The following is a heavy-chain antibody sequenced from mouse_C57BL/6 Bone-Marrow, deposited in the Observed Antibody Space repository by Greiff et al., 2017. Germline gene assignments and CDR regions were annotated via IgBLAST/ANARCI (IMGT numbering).Heavy chain of an antibody. D-gene: IGHD2-3*01. CDR1: GFNIKDYY. V-gene: IGHV14-4*01. J-gene: IGHJ2*01. CDR3: TTFDGYYGGY. CDR2: IDPENGDT. Sequence: EVKLQESGAELVRPGASVKLSCTASGFNIKDYYMHWVKQRPEQGLEWIGWIDPENGDTEYASKFQGKATITADTSSNTAYLQLSSLTSEDTAVYYCTTFDGYYGGYWGQGTTLTVSA.